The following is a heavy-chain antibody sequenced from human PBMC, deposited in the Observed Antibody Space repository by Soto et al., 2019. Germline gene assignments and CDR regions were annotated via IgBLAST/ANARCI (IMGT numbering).Heavy chain of an antibody. CDR2: IDPSDSYT. V-gene: IGHV5-10-1*01. Sequence: GESLKISCNGSGYSFTIYCISLVLQMPGKGLEWMGRIDPSDSYTDYSPSFQGHVTISADKSISTAYLQWSSLKASDTAMYYCARIAVAYAFDIWGQGTMVTVSS. J-gene: IGHJ3*02. CDR3: ARIAVAYAFDI. D-gene: IGHD6-19*01. CDR1: GYSFTIYC.